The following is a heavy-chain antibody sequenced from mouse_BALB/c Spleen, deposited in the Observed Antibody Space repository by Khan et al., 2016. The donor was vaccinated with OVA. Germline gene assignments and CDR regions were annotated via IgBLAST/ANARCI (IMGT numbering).Heavy chain of an antibody. V-gene: IGHV1-7*01. D-gene: IGHD2-1*01. CDR1: GYTFNTYW. CDR3: ARRGVYGIFTY. J-gene: IGHJ3*01. CDR2: INPSTGYT. Sequence: QVQLQQSGAELAKPGASVKMSCKASGYTFNTYWMHWVKQRPGQGLEWIGYINPSTGYTEYNQKFKDKATLTTDKSSSTAYMQLNSLTSEDSTVYSCARRGVYGIFTYWGQGTLVTVSA.